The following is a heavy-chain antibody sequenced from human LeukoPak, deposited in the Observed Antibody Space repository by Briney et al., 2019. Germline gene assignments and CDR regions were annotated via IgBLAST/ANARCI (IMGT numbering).Heavy chain of an antibody. J-gene: IGHJ4*02. CDR1: GFTFSSYE. CDR2: ISSSGSTI. Sequence: GGSLRPSCAASGFTFSSYEMNWVRQAPGKGLEWVSYISSSGSTIYYTDSVKGRFTVSRDSAKNSLYLQMNSLRADDTAVSFCVRGDSSGYQHYFDYWGQGTLVTVSS. D-gene: IGHD3-22*01. V-gene: IGHV3-48*03. CDR3: VRGDSSGYQHYFDY.